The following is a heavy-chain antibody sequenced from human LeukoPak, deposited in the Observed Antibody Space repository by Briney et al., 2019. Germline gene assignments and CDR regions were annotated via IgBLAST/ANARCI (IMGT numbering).Heavy chain of an antibody. Sequence: GESLGISCKGSGYSFTSYWIGWVRQMPGKGLEWMGIIYPGGSDTRYSPSFQGQVTISADKSISTAYLQWSSLKASDTAMYYCARGEGYSYGFRWFDPWGQGTLVTVSS. J-gene: IGHJ5*02. CDR3: ARGEGYSYGFRWFDP. D-gene: IGHD5-18*01. V-gene: IGHV5-51*01. CDR1: GYSFTSYW. CDR2: IYPGGSDT.